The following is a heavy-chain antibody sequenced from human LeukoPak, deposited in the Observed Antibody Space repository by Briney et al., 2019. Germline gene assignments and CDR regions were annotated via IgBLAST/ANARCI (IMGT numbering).Heavy chain of an antibody. J-gene: IGHJ6*02. CDR1: GGSISSYY. Sequence: PSETLSLTCTVSGGSISSYYWSWIRQPAGKGLEWIGLIYTSGSTNYNPSLKSRVTMSVDTSKNQFSLKLSSVTAADTAVYYCAREEKVLLWFGEDYYGMDVWGQGTTVTVSS. CDR3: AREEKVLLWFGEDYYGMDV. D-gene: IGHD3-10*01. V-gene: IGHV4-4*07. CDR2: IYTSGST.